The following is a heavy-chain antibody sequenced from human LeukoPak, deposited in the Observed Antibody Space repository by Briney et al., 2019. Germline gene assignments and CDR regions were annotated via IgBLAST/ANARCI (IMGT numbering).Heavy chain of an antibody. Sequence: GGSLRLSCAASGFTFSSYWMHWVRQAPGKGLVWVSRINSDGSSTSYADSVKGRFTISRDNAKNTLYLQMNSLRADDTAVYYCARERWGDAFDIWGQGTKVTVSS. D-gene: IGHD1-26*01. V-gene: IGHV3-74*01. CDR2: INSDGSST. J-gene: IGHJ3*02. CDR1: GFTFSSYW. CDR3: ARERWGDAFDI.